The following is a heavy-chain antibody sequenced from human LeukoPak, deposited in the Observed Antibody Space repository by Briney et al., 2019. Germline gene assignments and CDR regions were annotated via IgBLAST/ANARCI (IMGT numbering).Heavy chain of an antibody. CDR2: INAGNGNT. CDR3: ARRVRIAADHRPNWFDP. CDR1: GYTFTSYA. Sequence: ASVKVSCKASGYTFTSYAMHWVRQAPGQRLEWMGWINAGNGNTKYSQKFQGRVTITRDTSASTAYMELSSLRSEDTAVYYCARRVRIAADHRPNWFDPWGQGTLVTVSS. J-gene: IGHJ5*02. D-gene: IGHD6-13*01. V-gene: IGHV1-3*01.